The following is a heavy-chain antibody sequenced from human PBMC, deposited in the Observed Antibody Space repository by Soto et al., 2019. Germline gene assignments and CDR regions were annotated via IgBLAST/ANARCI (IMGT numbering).Heavy chain of an antibody. CDR3: AASCVGCGGFNYYGMDV. V-gene: IGHV4-31*03. CDR1: GASISSGGYY. D-gene: IGHD2-21*01. CDR2: IYYSGTT. J-gene: IGHJ6*02. Sequence: QVQLQESGPGLVKPSQTLSLTCSVSGASISSGGYYWNWIRQHPGKGLEWIGYIYYSGTTYYNPSLQSRVTISVDTSKTQFSLKLSSVTAADTAVYYCAASCVGCGGFNYYGMDVWGQGTTVTVSS.